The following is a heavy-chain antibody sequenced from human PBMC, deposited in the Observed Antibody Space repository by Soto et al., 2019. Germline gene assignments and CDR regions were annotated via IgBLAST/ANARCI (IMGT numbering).Heavy chain of an antibody. D-gene: IGHD2-2*01. CDR3: ARRHAMDWFDP. J-gene: IGHJ5*02. Sequence: QVQLEESGGGVVQPGRSLRLSCAASGFTFSSYAMHWLRQAPGKGPEGVAVISYDGSKKYYADSLKGRFIISRDKNTLYLQLNSLKIDDSAVYYCARRHAMDWFDPWGQGTLVTVAS. CDR2: ISYDGSKK. CDR1: GFTFSSYA. V-gene: IGHV3-30-3*01.